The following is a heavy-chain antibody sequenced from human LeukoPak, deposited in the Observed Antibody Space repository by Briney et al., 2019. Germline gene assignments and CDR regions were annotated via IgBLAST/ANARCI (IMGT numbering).Heavy chain of an antibody. CDR3: ATDRITMVRGVITSYYFDY. V-gene: IGHV1-24*01. CDR1: GYTLTELS. J-gene: IGHJ4*02. CDR2: FDPEDGET. Sequence: ASVKVSCKVSGYTLTELSMHWVRQAPGKGLEWMGGFDPEDGETIYAQKFQGRVIMTEDTSTDTAYMELSSLRSEDTAVYYCATDRITMVRGVITSYYFDYWGQGTLVTVSS. D-gene: IGHD3-10*01.